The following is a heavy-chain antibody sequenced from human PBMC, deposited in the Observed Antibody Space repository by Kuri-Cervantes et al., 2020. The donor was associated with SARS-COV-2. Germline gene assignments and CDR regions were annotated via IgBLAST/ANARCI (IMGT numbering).Heavy chain of an antibody. CDR2: IIPIFGTA. V-gene: IGHV1-69*06. Sequence: SVKVSCKASGGTFSSYAISWVRQAPGQGLEWMGGIIPIFGTANYAQKFQGRVTITADKSTSTAYMELSSLISDDTAVYYCARGDTMGERAFDIWGQGTMVTVSS. J-gene: IGHJ3*02. CDR1: GGTFSSYA. CDR3: ARGDTMGERAFDI. D-gene: IGHD3-10*01.